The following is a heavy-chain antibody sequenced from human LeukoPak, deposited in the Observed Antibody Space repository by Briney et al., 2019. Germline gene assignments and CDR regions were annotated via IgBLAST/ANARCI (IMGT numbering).Heavy chain of an antibody. Sequence: GVSLRLSCAASGFTFSSYAMSWVRQAPGKGLEWVSAISGSGGSTYYADSVKGRFTIPRDNSKNTLYLQLNSLRAEDTAVYYCAKRLKGTYYFDYWGQGTLVTVSS. V-gene: IGHV3-23*01. J-gene: IGHJ4*02. D-gene: IGHD3-10*01. CDR1: GFTFSSYA. CDR3: AKRLKGTYYFDY. CDR2: ISGSGGST.